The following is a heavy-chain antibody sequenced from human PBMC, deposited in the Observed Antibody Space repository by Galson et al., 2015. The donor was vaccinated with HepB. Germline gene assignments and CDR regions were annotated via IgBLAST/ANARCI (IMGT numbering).Heavy chain of an antibody. V-gene: IGHV3-23*01. Sequence: SLRLSCAASGFTFSSYAMSWVRQAPGKGLEWVSAISGSGGSTYYADSVKGRFTISRDNSKNTLYLQMNSLRAEDTAVYYCAKDRGYYDFPTPERAVDYWGQGTLVTVSS. CDR1: GFTFSSYA. CDR2: ISGSGGST. J-gene: IGHJ4*02. D-gene: IGHD3-3*01. CDR3: AKDRGYYDFPTPERAVDY.